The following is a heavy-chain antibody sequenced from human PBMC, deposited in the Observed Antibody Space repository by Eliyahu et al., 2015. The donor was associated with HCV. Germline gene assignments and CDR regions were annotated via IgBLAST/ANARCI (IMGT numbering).Heavy chain of an antibody. Sequence: QVQLQESGPGLVKPSQTLSLTCTVSGGSISSGDYYXSWIRQPPGKGLEWIGYIYYSGSTYYNPSLKSRVTISVDTSKNQFSLKLSSVTAADTAVYYCARDRRYCSSTSCLSSSYGMDVWGQGTTVTVSS. D-gene: IGHD2-2*01. CDR2: IYYSGST. J-gene: IGHJ6*02. V-gene: IGHV4-30-4*01. CDR3: ARDRRYCSSTSCLSSSYGMDV. CDR1: GGSISSGDYY.